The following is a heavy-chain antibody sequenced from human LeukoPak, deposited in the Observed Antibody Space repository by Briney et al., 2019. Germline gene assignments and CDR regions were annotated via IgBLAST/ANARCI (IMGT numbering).Heavy chain of an antibody. CDR3: ATTTIRLGY. V-gene: IGHV4-39*07. J-gene: IGHJ4*02. CDR2: MYYRGST. CDR1: GGSISSSSHY. D-gene: IGHD1-26*01. Sequence: SETLSLTCSVPGGSISSSSHYWGWIRQPPGKGLEWIGSMYYRGSTYHNPSLKSRVTISVDTSKNQFSLKLSSVTAADTAVYYCATTTIRLGYWGQGTLVTVSS.